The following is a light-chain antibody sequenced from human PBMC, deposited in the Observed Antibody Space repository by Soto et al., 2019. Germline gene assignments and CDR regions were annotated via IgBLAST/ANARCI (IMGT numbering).Light chain of an antibody. Sequence: QSVLTQPASVSGSPGQSITISCTGASSDIAKYNFVSWYQQHPDKAPKLIIYEGNKRPSGISHRFSASNSGTPASLTISGLQADDEADYYCCSYGGSSTFEVFGTGTKLTVL. J-gene: IGLJ1*01. V-gene: IGLV2-23*03. CDR1: SSDIAKYNF. CDR2: EGN. CDR3: CSYGGSSTFEV.